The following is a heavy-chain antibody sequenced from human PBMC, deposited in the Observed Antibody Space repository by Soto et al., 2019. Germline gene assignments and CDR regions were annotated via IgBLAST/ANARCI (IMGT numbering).Heavy chain of an antibody. V-gene: IGHV1-69*13. Sequence: ASVKVSCKASGGTFSSYAISWVRQAPGQGLEWMGGIIPIFGTANYAQKFQGRVTITADESTSTAYIELSSLRSEDTAVYYCARGGSSWYEKNYYYYYGMDVWGQGTTVTVSS. D-gene: IGHD6-13*01. J-gene: IGHJ6*02. CDR2: IIPIFGTA. CDR1: GGTFSSYA. CDR3: ARGGSSWYEKNYYYYYGMDV.